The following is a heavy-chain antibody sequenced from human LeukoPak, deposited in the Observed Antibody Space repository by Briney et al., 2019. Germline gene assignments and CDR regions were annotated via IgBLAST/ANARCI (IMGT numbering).Heavy chain of an antibody. CDR2: ISSSSSYI. Sequence: GGSLRLSCAASGFTFSSYSMNWVRQAPGKGLEWVSSISSSSSYIYYADSVKGRFTISRDNAKNSLYLQMNSLRAEDTAVYYCARDRSRDILTGYYITDAFDIWGQGTMVTISS. CDR3: ARDRSRDILTGYYITDAFDI. D-gene: IGHD3-9*01. CDR1: GFTFSSYS. J-gene: IGHJ3*02. V-gene: IGHV3-21*01.